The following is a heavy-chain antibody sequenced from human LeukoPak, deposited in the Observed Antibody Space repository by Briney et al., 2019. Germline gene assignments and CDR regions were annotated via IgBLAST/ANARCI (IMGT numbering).Heavy chain of an antibody. CDR3: AKDGGYYYDSSGYRDF. D-gene: IGHD3-22*01. Sequence: GGSLRLSCAASGLTFSSYAMSWVRQAPGKGLEWVSAISGSGGSTYYADTVKGRFTITRDNSKNTLYLHMNSLRAEDTAVYFCAKDGGYYYDSSGYRDFWGQGTLVTVSS. V-gene: IGHV3-23*01. CDR1: GLTFSSYA. CDR2: ISGSGGST. J-gene: IGHJ4*02.